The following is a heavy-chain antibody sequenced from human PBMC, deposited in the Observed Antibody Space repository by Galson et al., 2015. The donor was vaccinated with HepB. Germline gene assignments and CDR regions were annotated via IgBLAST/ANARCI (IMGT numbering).Heavy chain of an antibody. J-gene: IGHJ6*02. CDR3: AGGQPMVRGVIIPYYYGMDA. D-gene: IGHD3-10*01. CDR1: GGSISTLY. V-gene: IGHV4-59*01. Sequence: SETLSLTCTVSGGSISTLYWSWIRQPPGKGLEWIGYIYYGGTTNYNPSLKSRVTISVDTSKNHFSLKLTSVTAADTAVYYCAGGQPMVRGVIIPYYYGMDAWGQGTTVTVPS. CDR2: IYYGGTT.